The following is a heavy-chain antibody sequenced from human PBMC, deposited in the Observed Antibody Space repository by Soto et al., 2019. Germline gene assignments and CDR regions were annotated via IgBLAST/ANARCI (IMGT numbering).Heavy chain of an antibody. D-gene: IGHD3-22*01. CDR2: IYYRGDS. CDR1: SGSSSSNKYC. CDR3: ARNCYAGSGTFY. V-gene: IGHV4-39*01. Sequence: QLQLQESGPGLVKPSETLSLTCTVSSGSSSSNKYCWAWIRKPPGKGLEWIGNIYYRGDSHYKPSLKSRITMAGDESKNQSSLKVSFVTAAGTAVYYCARNCYAGSGTFYWGQGTLVTVSS. J-gene: IGHJ4*02.